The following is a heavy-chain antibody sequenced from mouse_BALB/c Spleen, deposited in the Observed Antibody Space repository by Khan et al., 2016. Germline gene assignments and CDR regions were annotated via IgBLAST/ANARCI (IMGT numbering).Heavy chain of an antibody. CDR2: INPSTGYT. CDR1: GYTFTSYW. J-gene: IGHJ4*01. CDR3: ANINYYGRYYAMDY. V-gene: IGHV1-7*01. D-gene: IGHD1-1*01. Sequence: QVQLKQSGAELAKPGASVKMSCKASGYTFTSYWMHWVKQRPGQGLEWIGYINPSTGYTEYNQKFKDKATLTADKSSSTAYMQLSSLTSEDSAVYSCANINYYGRYYAMDYWGQGTSVTVSS.